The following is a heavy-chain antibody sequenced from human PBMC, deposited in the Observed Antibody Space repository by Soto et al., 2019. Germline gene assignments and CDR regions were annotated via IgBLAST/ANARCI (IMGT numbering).Heavy chain of an antibody. CDR3: VNGGEDITSPYGMDV. V-gene: IGHV3-21*06. Sequence: PGGSRRLSWAGAGFTFMTHTLGWVRQSHGNGREWVSSIRSGGTYLEYAHSGKGRFSISRYDAKDSVLLQMNSLKPEDTAVYYYVNGGEDITSPYGMDVWGQATTVTVSS. CDR2: IRSGGTYL. CDR1: GFTFMTHT. D-gene: IGHD3-16*01. J-gene: IGHJ6*02.